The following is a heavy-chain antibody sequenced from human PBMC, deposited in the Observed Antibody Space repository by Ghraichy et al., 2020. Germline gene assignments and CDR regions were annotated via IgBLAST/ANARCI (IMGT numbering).Heavy chain of an antibody. D-gene: IGHD6-19*01. CDR1: GFTFSSYW. J-gene: IGHJ4*01. Sequence: GGSLRLSCAASGFTFSSYWMSWVRQAPGKGLEWVANIKQDGSEKYYVDSVKGRFTISRDNAKNSLYLQMNSLRAEDTAVYYCARALWGIAVAGDRDYWGQEPWSPSPQ. CDR3: ARALWGIAVAGDRDY. V-gene: IGHV3-7*01. CDR2: IKQDGSEK.